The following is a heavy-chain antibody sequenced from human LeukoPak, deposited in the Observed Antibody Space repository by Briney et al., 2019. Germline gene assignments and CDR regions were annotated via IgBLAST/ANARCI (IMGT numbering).Heavy chain of an antibody. CDR3: ARGGVVGAFFDY. D-gene: IGHD1-26*01. CDR2: IYYSGST. V-gene: IGHV4-38-2*01. J-gene: IGHJ4*02. Sequence: SETLSLTCAVSGYSISSGYYWGWIRQPPGKGLEWIGYIYYSGSTYYNPSLKSRVTISVDTSKNQFSLKLSSVTAADTAVYYCARGGVVGAFFDYWGQGTLVTVSS. CDR1: GYSISSGYY.